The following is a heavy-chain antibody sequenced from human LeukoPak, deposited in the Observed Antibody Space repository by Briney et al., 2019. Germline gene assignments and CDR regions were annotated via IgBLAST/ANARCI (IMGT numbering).Heavy chain of an antibody. CDR2: ISASGGSS. J-gene: IGHJ5*02. Sequence: GGSLRLSCAATGFTFSTYAMTWVRQAPGKGLEWVSAISASGGSSYYAASVKGRFTISRDNSKNMPYVEMNSLRVEDTAVYYCAKVGDGHCSTTSCYGLFDPWGQGTLVTVSS. D-gene: IGHD2-2*01. V-gene: IGHV3-23*01. CDR1: GFTFSTYA. CDR3: AKVGDGHCSTTSCYGLFDP.